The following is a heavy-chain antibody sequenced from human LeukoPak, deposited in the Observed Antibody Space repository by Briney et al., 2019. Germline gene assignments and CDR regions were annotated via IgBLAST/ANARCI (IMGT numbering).Heavy chain of an antibody. D-gene: IGHD6-6*01. Sequence: GGSLRLSCADSGFTFSRHWMAWVRQAPGKGLEWVANIKEDGSVKNYVDSVKGRFTISRDNAKNSLYLQMNSLRAEDTAVYYCMAESSSPWEGYWGQGTLVTVSS. CDR3: MAESSSPWEGY. J-gene: IGHJ4*02. V-gene: IGHV3-7*01. CDR1: GFTFSRHW. CDR2: IKEDGSVK.